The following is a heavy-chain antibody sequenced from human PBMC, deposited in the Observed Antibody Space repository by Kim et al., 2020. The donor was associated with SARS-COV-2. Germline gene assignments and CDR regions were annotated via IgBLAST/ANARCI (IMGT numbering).Heavy chain of an antibody. V-gene: IGHV3-48*03. J-gene: IGHJ4*02. CDR1: GFTFSSYE. CDR3: AREGGVGSGSLILPLEC. D-gene: IGHD3-10*01. Sequence: GGSLRLSCAASGFTFSSYEMNWVRQAPGKGLEWVSYISSSGSTIYYADSVKGRFTISRDNAKNSLYLQMNSLRAEDTAVYYCAREGGVGSGSLILPLECWGQGTMVTVSS. CDR2: ISSSGSTI.